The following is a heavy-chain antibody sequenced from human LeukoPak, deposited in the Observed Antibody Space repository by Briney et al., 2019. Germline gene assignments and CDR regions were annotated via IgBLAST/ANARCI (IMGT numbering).Heavy chain of an antibody. CDR2: INPNSGGT. D-gene: IGHD1-26*01. CDR3: ARELRVGATLDAFDI. V-gene: IGHV1-2*04. CDR1: GYTFSSYG. J-gene: IGHJ3*02. Sequence: ASVKVSCKASGYTFSSYGISWVRQAPGQGLEWMGWINPNSGGTNYAQKFQGWVTMTRDTSISTAYMELSRLRSDDTAVYYCARELRVGATLDAFDIWGQGTMVTVSS.